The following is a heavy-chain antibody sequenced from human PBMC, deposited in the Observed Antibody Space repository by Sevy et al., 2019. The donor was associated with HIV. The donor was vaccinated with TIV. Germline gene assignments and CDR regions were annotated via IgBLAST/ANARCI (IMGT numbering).Heavy chain of an antibody. CDR1: GGSISSGDYY. CDR3: AKDEYYDFSSSYGVN. CDR2: IYYSGST. D-gene: IGHD3-3*01. Sequence: TLSLTCTVSGGSISSGDYYWSWIRQPPGKGLEWIGYIYYSGSTYYNTSHKSQFSISVKTSTNQFSLKLSSVTVTDTTVYYWAKDEYYDFSSSYGVNWGQGTMVTVSS. V-gene: IGHV4-30-4*01. J-gene: IGHJ3*01.